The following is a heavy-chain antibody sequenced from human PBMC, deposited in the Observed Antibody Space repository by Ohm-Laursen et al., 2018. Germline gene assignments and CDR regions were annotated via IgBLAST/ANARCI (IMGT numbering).Heavy chain of an antibody. Sequence: ESLRISCKASGYSFNSQWIGWVRQMPGNGLEWIGNIYPGDSDTRYSPSFQGQVTISADKSISTAYLQWSSLKASDSAIYYCARHPKYSSGSRWFDPWGQGTLVTVSS. CDR1: GYSFNSQW. CDR3: ARHPKYSSGSRWFDP. CDR2: IYPGDSDT. V-gene: IGHV5-51*01. J-gene: IGHJ5*02. D-gene: IGHD3-22*01.